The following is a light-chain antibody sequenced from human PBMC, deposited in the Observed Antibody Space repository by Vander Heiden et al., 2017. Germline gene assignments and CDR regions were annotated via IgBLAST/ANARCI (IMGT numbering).Light chain of an antibody. Sequence: EIVLTQSPGTLSLSPGDRATLSCSARHSVSSSYLAWYQQKPGQAPRLLIYGGSSRATGIPDRFSGSGSGTDFTLTISRLEPEDVAVYYCKQYGSSPWTFGQGTKVEIK. CDR3: KQYGSSPWT. CDR2: GGS. J-gene: IGKJ1*01. V-gene: IGKV3-20*01. CDR1: HSVSSSY.